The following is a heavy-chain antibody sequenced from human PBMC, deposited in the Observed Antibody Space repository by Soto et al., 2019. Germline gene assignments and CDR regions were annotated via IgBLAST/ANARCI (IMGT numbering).Heavy chain of an antibody. CDR3: ASQSDGDYGGNPYS. D-gene: IGHD4-17*01. CDR1: GGTFSNDA. CDR2: IIPIFGPA. J-gene: IGHJ4*02. Sequence: QVQLAQSGAEVKKPGSSVKVSCKASGGTFSNDALSWVRQAPGQGLEWMGGIIPIFGPANYAQRFQGRVTITADESTSTSNIELNSLKSEDTAVYYCASQSDGDYGGNPYSWGQGTLVTVSS. V-gene: IGHV1-69*12.